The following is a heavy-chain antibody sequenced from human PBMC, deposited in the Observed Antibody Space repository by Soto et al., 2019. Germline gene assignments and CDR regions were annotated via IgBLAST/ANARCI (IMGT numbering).Heavy chain of an antibody. Sequence: HVQLVQAGGELKKPGASVKVSCNTSGYTFNTYFITWVRQAPGQGLEWMGWIRPHNGNTNYAEKFQGRVTMTADTITKTAYMELRNLRIDDKDVYYCARDTGNSFDYWGQGTPVTVSS. V-gene: IGHV1-18*01. J-gene: IGHJ4*02. CDR1: GYTFNTYF. CDR3: ARDTGNSFDY. CDR2: IRPHNGNT.